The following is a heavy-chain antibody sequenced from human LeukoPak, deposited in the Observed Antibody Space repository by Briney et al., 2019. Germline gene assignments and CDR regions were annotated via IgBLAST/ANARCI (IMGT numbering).Heavy chain of an antibody. CDR3: ARLSPYSNFLDY. Sequence: SETLSLTCTVSGGSISSGGYYWSWIRQHPGKGLEWIGYIYYSGSTYYNPSLKSRVTISVDTSKNQFSLKLSSVTAADTAVYYCARLSPYSNFLDYWGQGTLVTVSS. V-gene: IGHV4-31*03. CDR1: GGSISSGGYY. CDR2: IYYSGST. J-gene: IGHJ4*02. D-gene: IGHD4-11*01.